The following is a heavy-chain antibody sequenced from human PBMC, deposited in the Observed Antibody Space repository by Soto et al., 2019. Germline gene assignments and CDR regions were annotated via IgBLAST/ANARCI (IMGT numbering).Heavy chain of an antibody. J-gene: IGHJ4*02. D-gene: IGHD3-22*01. CDR3: ARGAQGFFPVSGIYFYFNH. CDR1: GYIFTDHL. V-gene: IGHV1-2*02. CDR2: VHPDSGGT. Sequence: ASVKVSCKTSGYIFTDHLIHWVRQSPGQGLQWVGWVHPDSGGTNVAQAFQDRVTMTADTSITTAYMDLARLRPDDTAIFYCARGAQGFFPVSGIYFYFNHWGQGTPVTVSS.